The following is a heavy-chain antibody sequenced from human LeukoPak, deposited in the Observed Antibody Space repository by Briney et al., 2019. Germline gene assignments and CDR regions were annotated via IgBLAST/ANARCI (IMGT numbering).Heavy chain of an antibody. CDR1: GGSISSSNW. Sequence: PSGTLSLTCAVSGGSISSSNWWSWVRQPPGKGLEWIAEIYHSGSTNYNPSLKSRVTISIDTSKNQFSLKLSSVTAADTAVYYCARHSSSGYYPLDYWGQGTLVTVSS. CDR2: IYHSGST. CDR3: ARHSSSGYYPLDY. V-gene: IGHV4-4*02. J-gene: IGHJ4*02. D-gene: IGHD3-22*01.